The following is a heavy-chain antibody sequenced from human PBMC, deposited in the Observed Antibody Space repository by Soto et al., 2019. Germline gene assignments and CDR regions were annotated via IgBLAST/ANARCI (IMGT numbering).Heavy chain of an antibody. J-gene: IGHJ4*02. Sequence: QVQLLQSGGEVKKPGASVTVSCKASVYTFINYHITWVRQAPGQGLEWMAWINTYNGMTYYAQRFQGRVTMTRDTSTSTAYMELRNLGSDDTAVYFCAKSPRGEMATDWGQGDLVTVSS. V-gene: IGHV1-18*01. CDR1: VYTFINYH. D-gene: IGHD5-12*01. CDR3: AKSPRGEMATD. CDR2: INTYNGMT.